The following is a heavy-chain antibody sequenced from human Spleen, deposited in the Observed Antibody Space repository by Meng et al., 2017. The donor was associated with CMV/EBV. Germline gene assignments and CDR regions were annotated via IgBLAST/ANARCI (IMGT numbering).Heavy chain of an antibody. CDR3: ARVYDSSGYYPNWFDP. D-gene: IGHD3-22*01. Sequence: QVQLQGAGPGLVKPSETLSLTCTVSGGSSSSYYWSWIRQPAGKGLEWIGRIYTSGSTNYNPSLKSRVTMSVDTSKNQFSLKLSSVTAADTAVYYCARVYDSSGYYPNWFDPWGQGTLVTVSS. CDR2: IYTSGST. V-gene: IGHV4-4*07. J-gene: IGHJ5*02. CDR1: GGSSSSYY.